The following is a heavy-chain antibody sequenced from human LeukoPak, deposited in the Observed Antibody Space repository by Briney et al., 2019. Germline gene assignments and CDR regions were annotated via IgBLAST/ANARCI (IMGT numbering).Heavy chain of an antibody. Sequence: PSETLSLXCTVSGGSISSSSYYWGWIRQPPGKGLEWIGTIYYSGSTYYNPSLKSRVTISEDTSKNQFSLKLSSVTAADTAVYYCARPAYGSGSYSGFDYWGQGTLVTVSS. V-gene: IGHV4-39*01. CDR2: IYYSGST. CDR3: ARPAYGSGSYSGFDY. D-gene: IGHD3-10*01. J-gene: IGHJ4*02. CDR1: GGSISSSSYY.